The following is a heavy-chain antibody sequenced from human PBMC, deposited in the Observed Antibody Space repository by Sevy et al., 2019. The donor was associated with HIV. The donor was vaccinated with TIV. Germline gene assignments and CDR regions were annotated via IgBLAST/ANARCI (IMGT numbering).Heavy chain of an antibody. V-gene: IGHV1-69*01. D-gene: IGHD5-12*01. J-gene: IGHJ4*02. Sequence: KISCKASGGTFSSYAISWVRQAPGQGLEWMGGIIPIFGTANYAQKFQGRVTITADESTSTAYMELSSLRSEDTAVYYCARDPQGGYDSKIFDYWGQGTLVTVSS. CDR3: ARDPQGGYDSKIFDY. CDR1: GGTFSSYA. CDR2: IIPIFGTA.